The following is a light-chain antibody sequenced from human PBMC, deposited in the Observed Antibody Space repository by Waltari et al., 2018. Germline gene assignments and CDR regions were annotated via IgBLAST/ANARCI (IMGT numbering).Light chain of an antibody. Sequence: DVVMTQSPLSLPVTLGQPASISCRSSQSLVHSDGKTYLNWFHQRPGQSPRRLIYKVSNRDSGVPDRFSGSGSGTDFTLRISRVEAEDVGVYYCMQGTHWPWTFGQGTNVEIK. CDR2: KVS. J-gene: IGKJ1*01. CDR3: MQGTHWPWT. V-gene: IGKV2-30*02. CDR1: QSLVHSDGKTY.